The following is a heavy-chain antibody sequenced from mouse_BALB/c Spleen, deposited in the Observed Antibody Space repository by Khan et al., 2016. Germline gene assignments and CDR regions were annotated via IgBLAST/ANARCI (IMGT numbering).Heavy chain of an antibody. J-gene: IGHJ2*01. D-gene: IGHD1-2*01. CDR1: GFSLTDYG. CDR2: IWGGGST. V-gene: IGHV2-6-5*01. Sequence: VQLKESGPGLVAPSQSLSITCTVSGFSLTDYGVSWIRQPPGKGLEWMGVIWGGGSTNYNSALKYRLSISTDNSKSQVFLKLNSRQTADTAMCYCAKHCGYYFDYWGQGTTLTVSS. CDR3: AKHCGYYFDY.